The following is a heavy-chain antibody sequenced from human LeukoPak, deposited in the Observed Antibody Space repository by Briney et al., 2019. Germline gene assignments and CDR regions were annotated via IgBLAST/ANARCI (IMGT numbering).Heavy chain of an antibody. V-gene: IGHV4-30-2*01. CDR3: ARKDYGDYGMDV. Sequence: SQTLSLTCAVSGGSISSGGYSWSWIRQPPGKGPEWIGYIYHSGSTYYNPSLKSRVTISVDRSKNQFSLKLSSVTAADTAVYYCARKDYGDYGMDVWGQGTTVTVSS. CDR2: IYHSGST. D-gene: IGHD4-17*01. J-gene: IGHJ6*02. CDR1: GGSISSGGYS.